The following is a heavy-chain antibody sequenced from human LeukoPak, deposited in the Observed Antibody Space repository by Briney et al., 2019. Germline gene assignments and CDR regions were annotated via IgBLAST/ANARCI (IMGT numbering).Heavy chain of an antibody. J-gene: IGHJ4*02. Sequence: SVKVSCKASGGTFSSYAISWVRQAPRQGLEWMGGIIPIFGTANYAQKFQGRVTITADKSTSTAYMELSSLRSEDTAVYYCARNSLVRGVPPDYWGQGTLVTVSS. CDR3: ARNSLVRGVPPDY. CDR2: IIPIFGTA. CDR1: GGTFSSYA. D-gene: IGHD3-10*01. V-gene: IGHV1-69*06.